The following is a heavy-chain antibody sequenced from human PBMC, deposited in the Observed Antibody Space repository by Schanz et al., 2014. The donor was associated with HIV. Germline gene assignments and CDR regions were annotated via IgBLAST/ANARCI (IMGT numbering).Heavy chain of an antibody. D-gene: IGHD6-13*01. Sequence: QVQLVQSGAEVKAPGASVKVACKASGFTLTSYYMHWVRQAPGQGLEWMGWINPDSGVTKFAQKFQGRVSMTRDTSISTAYMELSRLRSDDTAVYYCARGPYSSTGGAFDVWGPGAMVTVSS. CDR3: ARGPYSSTGGAFDV. CDR1: GFTLTSYY. CDR2: INPDSGVT. V-gene: IGHV1-2*02. J-gene: IGHJ3*01.